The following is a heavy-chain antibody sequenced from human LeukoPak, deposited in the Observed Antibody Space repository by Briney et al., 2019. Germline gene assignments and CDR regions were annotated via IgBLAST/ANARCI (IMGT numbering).Heavy chain of an antibody. CDR1: GGSISSGGYY. V-gene: IGHV4-31*03. Sequence: KLSQTLSLTCTVSGGSISSGGYYWSWIRQHPGKGLEWIGYIYYSGSTYYNPSLKSRVTISVDTSKNQFSLKLSSVTAADTAVYYCARVFRQGLHPDYWGQGTLVTVSS. CDR2: IYYSGST. J-gene: IGHJ4*02. CDR3: ARVFRQGLHPDY. D-gene: IGHD3-3*01.